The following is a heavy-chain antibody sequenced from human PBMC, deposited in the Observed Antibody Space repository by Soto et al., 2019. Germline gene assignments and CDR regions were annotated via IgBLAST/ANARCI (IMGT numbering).Heavy chain of an antibody. D-gene: IGHD6-19*01. CDR1: GFTFSSYS. CDR3: AREWLVFDY. V-gene: IGHV3-48*01. CDR2: ISSSSSTI. J-gene: IGHJ4*02. Sequence: EVQLVESGGGLVQPGGSLRLSCAASGFTFSSYSMNWVRQAPGKGLEWVSYISSSSSTIYYADAVKGRFTISRDNAKNSLYLKMNILRAEDTAVYYCAREWLVFDYWGQGTLGTVSS.